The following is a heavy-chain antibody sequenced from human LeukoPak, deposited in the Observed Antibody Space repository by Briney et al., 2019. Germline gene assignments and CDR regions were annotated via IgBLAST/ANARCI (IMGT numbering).Heavy chain of an antibody. CDR3: ATDNYSSSLDSHY. CDR1: GYTFTGYY. Sequence: ASVKVSCKASGYTFTGYYMHWVRQAPGQGLEWMGWINPNSGGTNYAQKFQGRVTMTRDTSISTAYMELSSLRSEDTAVYYCATDNYSSSLDSHYWGQGTLVTVSS. J-gene: IGHJ4*02. CDR2: INPNSGGT. D-gene: IGHD6-6*01. V-gene: IGHV1-2*02.